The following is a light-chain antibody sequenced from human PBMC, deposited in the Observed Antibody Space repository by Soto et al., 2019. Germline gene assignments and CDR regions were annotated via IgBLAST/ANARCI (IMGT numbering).Light chain of an antibody. J-gene: IGLJ1*01. CDR3: SSHSSSSAYYV. CDR1: SSDVGGYNY. CDR2: EVH. V-gene: IGLV2-8*01. Sequence: QSALTQPPSASGSLGQSVTFSCTGTSSDVGGYNYVSWYQQHPGKAPKLIIYEVHKRPSGVPDRFSGSKSVNTASLTISGLQAEDEADYYCSSHSSSSAYYVFGTGTKLTVL.